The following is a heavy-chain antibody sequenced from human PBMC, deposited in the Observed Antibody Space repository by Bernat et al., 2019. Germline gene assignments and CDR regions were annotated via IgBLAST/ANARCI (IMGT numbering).Heavy chain of an antibody. CDR3: TTDNIAAAEGWYYYYYYGMDV. J-gene: IGHJ6*02. V-gene: IGHV3-15*01. Sequence: EVQLVESGGGLVKPGGSLRLSCAASGFTFSNAWMSWVRQAPGKGLEWVGRIKSKTDGGTTDYAAPVKGRFTISRDDSKNTLYLQMNSLKTEDTAVYYCTTDNIAAAEGWYYYYYYGMDVWGQGTTVTVSS. CDR1: GFTFSNAW. CDR2: IKSKTDGGTT. D-gene: IGHD6-13*01.